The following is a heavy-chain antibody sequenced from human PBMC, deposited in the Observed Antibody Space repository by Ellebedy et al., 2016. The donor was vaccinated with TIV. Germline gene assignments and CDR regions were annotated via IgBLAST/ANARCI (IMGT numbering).Heavy chain of an antibody. J-gene: IGHJ4*02. CDR3: ARHPGYSYGYSHY. V-gene: IGHV5-51*01. CDR2: INPGDSDI. D-gene: IGHD5-18*01. CDR1: GYTFTSFW. Sequence: PGGSLRLSCKGSGYTFTSFWIGWVRQMPGEGLEWMGIINPGDSDIRYSPSFQGQVTISADKSISTAYLQWSSLKASDTAMYYCARHPGYSYGYSHYWGQGTLVTVSS.